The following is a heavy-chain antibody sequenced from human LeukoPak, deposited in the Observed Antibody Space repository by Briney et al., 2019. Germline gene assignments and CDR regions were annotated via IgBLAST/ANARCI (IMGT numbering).Heavy chain of an antibody. CDR3: APSSGSKDNWFDP. CDR2: INHSGST. J-gene: IGHJ5*02. CDR1: GGSFSGYY. V-gene: IGHV4-34*01. D-gene: IGHD3-10*01. Sequence: PSETLSLTCAVYGGSFSGYYWSWIRQPPGKGLEWIGEINHSGSTDYNPSLKSRVTISVDTSKNQFSLKLSSVTAADRAVYYCAPSSGSKDNWFDPWGQGTLVTVSS.